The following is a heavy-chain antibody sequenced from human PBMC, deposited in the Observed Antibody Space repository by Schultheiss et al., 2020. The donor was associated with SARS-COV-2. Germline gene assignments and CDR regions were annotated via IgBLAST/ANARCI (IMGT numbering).Heavy chain of an antibody. CDR2: IYYSGST. V-gene: IGHV4-59*01. Sequence: SETLSLTCAVSGDTISDYFWSWIRQPPGKGLEWIGYIYYSGSTNYNPSLKNRVTISVDTSKNQFSLKLSSVTAADTAIYYCARAYYGDYGYPPVTSTYYFDYWGQGALVTVSS. D-gene: IGHD4-17*01. J-gene: IGHJ4*02. CDR3: ARAYYGDYGYPPVTSTYYFDY. CDR1: GDTISDYF.